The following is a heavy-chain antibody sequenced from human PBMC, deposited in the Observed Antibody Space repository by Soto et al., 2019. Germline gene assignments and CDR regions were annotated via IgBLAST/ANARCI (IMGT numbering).Heavy chain of an antibody. D-gene: IGHD4-17*01. CDR2: IIPIFGTA. J-gene: IGHJ6*02. CDR1: GGTFSSYA. Sequence: QVQLVQSGAEVKKPGSSVKVSCKASGGTFSSYAISWVRQAPGQGLEWMGGIIPIFGTANYAQKFQGRVTITADESTSTADLEQSSLRCDDKAVYYCARTRSTNYGDDDYYYYYGMDVWGQGTTVTVSS. V-gene: IGHV1-69*01. CDR3: ARTRSTNYGDDDYYYYYGMDV.